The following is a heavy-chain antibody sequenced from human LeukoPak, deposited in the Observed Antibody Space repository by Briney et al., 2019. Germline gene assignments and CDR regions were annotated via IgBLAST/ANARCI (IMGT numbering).Heavy chain of an antibody. CDR1: GYTFTGYY. CDR2: INPNSGGT. Sequence: ASVNVSCKASGYTFTGYYMHWVRQAPGQGLEWMGWINPNSGGTNYAQKFQGWVTMTRDTSISTAYMELSRLRSDDTAVYYCARGITGTTHYYYGMDVWGQGTTVTVSS. V-gene: IGHV1-2*04. J-gene: IGHJ6*02. CDR3: ARGITGTTHYYYGMDV. D-gene: IGHD1-7*01.